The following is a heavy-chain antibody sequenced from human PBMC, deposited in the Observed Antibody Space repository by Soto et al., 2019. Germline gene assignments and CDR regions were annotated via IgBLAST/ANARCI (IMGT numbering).Heavy chain of an antibody. CDR2: IYYSGST. V-gene: IGHV4-39*01. D-gene: IGHD3-10*01. CDR1: GGSISSSSYY. CDR3: ARRFSQRGNYYYYGMDV. Sequence: SETLSLTCTVSGGSISSSSYYWGWIRQPPGKGLEWIGSIYYSGSTYYNPSLKSRVTISVDTSKNQFSLKLGSVTAADTAVYYCARRFSQRGNYYYYGMDVWGQGTTVTVSS. J-gene: IGHJ6*02.